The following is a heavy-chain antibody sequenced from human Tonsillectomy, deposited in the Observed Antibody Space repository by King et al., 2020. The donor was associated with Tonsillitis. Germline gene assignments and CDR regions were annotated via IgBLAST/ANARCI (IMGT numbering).Heavy chain of an antibody. Sequence: QLQESGPGLVKPSETLSLTCTVSGGSFSSYYWSWVRQPPGKGLEWIGYIYYSGSTKYNPSLKSRVPISVDTSKNQFSLNLRSVTAADTAVYYCARGRGISPWGGSGSSYFNYWGQGTLVTVSS. CDR1: GGSFSSYY. J-gene: IGHJ4*02. CDR2: IYYSGST. V-gene: IGHV4-59*01. D-gene: IGHD3-10*01. CDR3: ARGRGISPWGGSGSSYFNY.